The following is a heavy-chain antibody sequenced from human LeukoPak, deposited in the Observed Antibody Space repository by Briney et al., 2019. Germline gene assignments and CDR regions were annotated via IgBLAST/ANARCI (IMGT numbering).Heavy chain of an antibody. D-gene: IGHD1-14*01. CDR2: IYYSGTT. V-gene: IGHV4-61*01. CDR3: ARDPGDRLDY. Sequence: SETLSLTCTVSGGSISSGSYYWSWIRQPPGRGLEWIGYIYYSGTTKYNPSLKSRVTISVDTSKNQFSLKLSSVTAADTAVYYCARDPGDRLDYWGQGTLVTVSS. J-gene: IGHJ4*02. CDR1: GGSISSGSYY.